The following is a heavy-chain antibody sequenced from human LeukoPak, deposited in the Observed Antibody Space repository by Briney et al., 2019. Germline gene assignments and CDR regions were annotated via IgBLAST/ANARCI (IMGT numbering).Heavy chain of an antibody. CDR1: GFTFSSHW. CDR2: ITRSSTST. CDR3: ARDNWNDAPGGFDP. D-gene: IGHD1-20*01. J-gene: IGHJ5*02. V-gene: IGHV3-21*01. Sequence: GSLRLSCAASGFTFSSHWMNWVRQAPGKGLEWVSSITRSSTSTYYTDSVRGRFTISRDNAKNSLYLQMNSLRAEDTAVYYCARDNWNDAPGGFDPWGQGTLVTVSS.